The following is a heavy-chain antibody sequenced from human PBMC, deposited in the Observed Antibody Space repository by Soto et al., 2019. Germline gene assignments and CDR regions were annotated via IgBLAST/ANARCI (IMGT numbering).Heavy chain of an antibody. CDR1: GYTFTSYA. Sequence: ASVKVSCKASGYTFTSYAMHWVRQAPGQRLEWMGWINAGNGNTKYSQKFQGRVTITRDTSASTAYMELSSLRSEDTAVYYCERESAVAALDPWGQGNLVPVSS. CDR3: ERESAVAALDP. J-gene: IGHJ5*02. V-gene: IGHV1-3*01. D-gene: IGHD6-19*01. CDR2: INAGNGNT.